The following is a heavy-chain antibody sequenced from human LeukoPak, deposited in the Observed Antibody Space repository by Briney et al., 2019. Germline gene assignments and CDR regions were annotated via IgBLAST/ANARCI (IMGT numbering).Heavy chain of an antibody. CDR1: GGSFSGYY. J-gene: IGHJ4*02. CDR3: ARGHPGGILTGFGY. D-gene: IGHD3-9*01. CDR2: INHSGST. Sequence: SETLSLTCAVYGGSFSGYYWSWIRQPPGKGLEWIGEINHSGSTNYNPSLKSRVTISVDTSKNQFSLKLSSVTAADTAVYYCARGHPGGILTGFGYWGQGTLVTVSS. V-gene: IGHV4-34*01.